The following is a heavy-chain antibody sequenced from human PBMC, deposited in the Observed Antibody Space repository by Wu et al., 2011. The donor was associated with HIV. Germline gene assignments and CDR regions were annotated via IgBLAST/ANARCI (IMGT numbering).Heavy chain of an antibody. V-gene: IGHV3-48*03. J-gene: IGHJ6*02. Sequence: VQLVQSGGDLVQPGGSLRLSCAASGFTFSSYEMNWVRQAPGKGLEWVSYISSSGSTIYYADSVKGRFTISRDNAKNSLYLQMNSLRAEDTAVYYCASSAPSSKSIGWYKRAYYYYGMDVWGQGTTVTVSS. CDR3: ASSAPSSKSIGWYKRAYYYYGMDV. CDR1: GFTFSSYE. CDR2: ISSSGSTI. D-gene: IGHD6-19*01.